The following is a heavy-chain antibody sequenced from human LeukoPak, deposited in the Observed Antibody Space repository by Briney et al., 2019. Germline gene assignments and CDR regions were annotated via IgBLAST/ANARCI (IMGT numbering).Heavy chain of an antibody. CDR3: ARDKNYCSSTSCHPYFDY. Sequence: GGSLRLSCAASGFTFSSDWMNWVRQAPGKGLEWVANINQGGSVKNYVDSVKGRFTISRDNAKNSLYLQMNSLRAEDTAVYYCARDKNYCSSTSCHPYFDYWGQGTLVTVSS. D-gene: IGHD2-2*01. V-gene: IGHV3-7*01. CDR1: GFTFSSDW. CDR2: INQGGSVK. J-gene: IGHJ4*02.